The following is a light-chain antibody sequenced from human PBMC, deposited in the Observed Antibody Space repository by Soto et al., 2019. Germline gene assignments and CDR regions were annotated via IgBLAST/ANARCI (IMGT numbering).Light chain of an antibody. V-gene: IGKV3-20*01. CDR3: QQYGSSPPT. J-gene: IGKJ1*01. CDR1: QSISSN. Sequence: EFVLTQSPGTLSLSPGERVTLSCRASQSISSNLAWYQQKPGQAPRLLIFGTSTRATGIPDRFSGGGSGTDFTLTISRLEPEDFAVYYCQQYGSSPPTFGQGTKVDIK. CDR2: GTS.